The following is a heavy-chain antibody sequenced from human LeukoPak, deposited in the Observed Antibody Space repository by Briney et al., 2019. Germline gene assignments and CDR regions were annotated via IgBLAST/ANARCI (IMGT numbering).Heavy chain of an antibody. J-gene: IGHJ4*02. CDR2: ISSSGSTI. CDR1: GFTFSSYE. V-gene: IGHV3-48*03. D-gene: IGHD3-10*01. CDR3: ARVFYYGSGSESLDY. Sequence: GGSLRLSCAASGFTFSSYEMNWVRQAPGKGLEWVSYISSSGSTIYYADSVKGRFTISRDNAKNSLYLQMNSLRAEDTAVYYCARVFYYGSGSESLDYWGQGTLVTVSS.